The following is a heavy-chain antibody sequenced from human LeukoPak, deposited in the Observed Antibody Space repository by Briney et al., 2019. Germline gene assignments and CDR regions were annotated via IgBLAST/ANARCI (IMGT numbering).Heavy chain of an antibody. CDR3: ARGVPGSGYYGGWFDP. J-gene: IGHJ5*02. CDR2: ISSSSSYI. D-gene: IGHD3-3*01. CDR1: GFTFSTYS. Sequence: GGSLRLSCAASGFTFSTYSMNWVRQAPGKGLEWVSSISSSSSYIYYADSVKGRFTISRDNAKNSLFLQMNSLRAEDTAVYYCARGVPGSGYYGGWFDPWGQGTLVTVSS. V-gene: IGHV3-21*01.